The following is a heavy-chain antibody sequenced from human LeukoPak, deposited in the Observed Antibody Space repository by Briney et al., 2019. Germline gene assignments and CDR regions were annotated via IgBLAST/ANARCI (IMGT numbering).Heavy chain of an antibody. D-gene: IGHD2-15*01. CDR2: IYSSGNT. Sequence: SETLSLTCSVSGGSISGHYWSWIRQPAGKGLEPIGRIYSSGNTNYNPSLKSRVTMSVDTSKNQISLKLSSVTAADTAVYYCARGVGARALYYYYYMDVWGKGTTVTVSS. CDR3: ARGVGARALYYYYYMDV. CDR1: GGSISGHY. J-gene: IGHJ6*03. V-gene: IGHV4-4*07.